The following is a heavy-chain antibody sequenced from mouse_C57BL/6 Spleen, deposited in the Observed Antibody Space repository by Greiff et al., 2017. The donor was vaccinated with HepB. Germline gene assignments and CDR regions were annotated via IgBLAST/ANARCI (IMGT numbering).Heavy chain of an antibody. J-gene: IGHJ4*01. CDR3: ARHGDY. V-gene: IGHV5-12*01. CDR1: GFTFSDYY. CDR2: ISNGGGST. Sequence: LQQSGGGLVQPGGSLKLSCAASGFTFSDYYMYWVRQTPEKRLEWVAYISNGGGSTYYPDTVKGRFTISRDNAKNTLYLQMSRLKSEDTAMYYCARHGDYWGQGTSVTVSS.